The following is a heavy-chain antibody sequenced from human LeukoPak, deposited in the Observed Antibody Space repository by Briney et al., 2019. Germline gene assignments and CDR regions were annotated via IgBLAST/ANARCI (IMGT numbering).Heavy chain of an antibody. Sequence: GGSLRLSCAASGFTFIIYATSWVRQAPGKGLEWVSAISGSGGSTYYADSVKGRFTISRDNAKNSLSLQMNSLRAEDTAVYYWARRERRTITMIVVVPEGDDAFDIWGQGTMVTVSS. CDR3: ARRERRTITMIVVVPEGDDAFDI. D-gene: IGHD3-22*01. J-gene: IGHJ3*02. V-gene: IGHV3-23*01. CDR2: ISGSGGST. CDR1: GFTFIIYA.